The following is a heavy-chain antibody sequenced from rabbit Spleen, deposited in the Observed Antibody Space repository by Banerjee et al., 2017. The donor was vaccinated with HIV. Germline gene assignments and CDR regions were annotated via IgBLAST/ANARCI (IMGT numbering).Heavy chain of an antibody. J-gene: IGHJ4*01. Sequence: QEQLVESGGGLVQPEGSLTLTCTASGFTLSSDWICWVRQAPGKGLEWIGCIYTGSGSTYFASWAKGRFTVSKASSTTVTLQMTSLTAADTATYFCARDGSGSSGACLDYLKLWGQGTLVTVS. D-gene: IGHD1-1*01. CDR2: IYTGSGST. CDR1: GFTLSSDW. CDR3: ARDGSGSSGACLDYLKL. V-gene: IGHV1S45*01.